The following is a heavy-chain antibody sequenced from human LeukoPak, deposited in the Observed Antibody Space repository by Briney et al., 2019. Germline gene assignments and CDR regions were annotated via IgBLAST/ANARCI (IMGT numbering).Heavy chain of an antibody. D-gene: IGHD6-13*01. Sequence: GGSLRLSCAASGFTFSSYAMSWVRQAPGKGLEWVSAISGSGGSTYYADSVKGRFTISRDNSKNTLYLQMNSLRAEDTALYYCARADFSIATAGTFDPWGQGTLVTVSS. V-gene: IGHV3-23*01. CDR2: ISGSGGST. CDR3: ARADFSIATAGTFDP. J-gene: IGHJ5*02. CDR1: GFTFSSYA.